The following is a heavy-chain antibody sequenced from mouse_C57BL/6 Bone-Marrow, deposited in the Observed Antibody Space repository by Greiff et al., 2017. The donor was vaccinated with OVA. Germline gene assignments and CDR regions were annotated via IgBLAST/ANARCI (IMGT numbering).Heavy chain of an antibody. CDR3: ARLLRYCYAMDY. V-gene: IGHV1-19*01. CDR1: GYTFTDYY. J-gene: IGHJ4*01. CDR2: INPYNGGT. D-gene: IGHD1-1*01. Sequence: EVQLQQSGPVLVKPGASVKMSCKASGYTFTDYYMNWVKQSHGKSLEWIGVINPYNGGTSYNQKFKGKATLTVDKSSSTAYMELNSLTSEDSAVYYCARLLRYCYAMDYWGQGTSVTVPS.